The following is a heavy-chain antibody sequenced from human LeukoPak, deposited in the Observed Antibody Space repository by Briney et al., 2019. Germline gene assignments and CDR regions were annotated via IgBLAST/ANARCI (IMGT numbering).Heavy chain of an antibody. Sequence: GASVKVSCKASGYTFTSYGISWVRQAPGQGLEWMGWINVYSGNTNYVEKLQGRVTMTTDTSTSTAYMELRSLRSDDTAVYYCARDPRTTMVYYYGMDVWGQGTTVTVSS. D-gene: IGHD5-18*01. V-gene: IGHV1-18*01. CDR2: INVYSGNT. J-gene: IGHJ6*02. CDR1: GYTFTSYG. CDR3: ARDPRTTMVYYYGMDV.